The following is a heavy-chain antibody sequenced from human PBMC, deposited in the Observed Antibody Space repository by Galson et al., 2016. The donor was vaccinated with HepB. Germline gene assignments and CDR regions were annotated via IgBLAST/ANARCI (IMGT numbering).Heavy chain of an antibody. CDR3: ARDKQVDTAMVDYYFYGMDV. D-gene: IGHD5-18*01. Sequence: LRLSCAATGFTFSDYTLNWVRQAPGKGLEWVSSITSNSNYMYYIDSVKGRFTISRDNAKNSLYLQMNGLRAEDTAVYYCARDKQVDTAMVDYYFYGMDVWGQGTTVTVSS. CDR1: GFTFSDYT. J-gene: IGHJ6*02. CDR2: ITSNSNYM. V-gene: IGHV3-21*01.